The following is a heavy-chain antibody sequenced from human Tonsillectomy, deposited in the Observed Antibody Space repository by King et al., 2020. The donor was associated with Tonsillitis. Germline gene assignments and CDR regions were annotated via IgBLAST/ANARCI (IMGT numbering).Heavy chain of an antibody. J-gene: IGHJ4*02. CDR1: GFTFSDYY. CDR2: ISSTSGYT. CDR3: ARDNVYSSSWYRYFDY. D-gene: IGHD6-13*01. Sequence: VQLVESGGDLVKPGGSLRLTCAASGFTFSDYYVSWIRQAPGKGLEWLSYISSTSGYTNYADSVKGRFTISRSNAKNLLYLQMNSLRAEDTAVYFCARDNVYSSSWYRYFDYWGQGTLVTVSS. V-gene: IGHV3-11*05.